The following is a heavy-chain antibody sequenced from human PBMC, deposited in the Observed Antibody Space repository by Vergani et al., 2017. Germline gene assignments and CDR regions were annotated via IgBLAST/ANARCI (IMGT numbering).Heavy chain of an antibody. CDR3: ARGSFREYYFDY. V-gene: IGHV4-31*03. J-gene: IGHJ4*02. CDR1: GGSISSGGYY. CDR2: IYYSGST. D-gene: IGHD1-26*01. Sequence: QVQLQESGPGLVKPSQTLSLTCTVSGGSISSGGYYWSWIRQHPGKGLEWIGYIYYSGSTYYNPSLKSRVTRSVATSKNQFSLKLSSVTAADTAVYYCARGSFREYYFDYWGQGTLVTVSS.